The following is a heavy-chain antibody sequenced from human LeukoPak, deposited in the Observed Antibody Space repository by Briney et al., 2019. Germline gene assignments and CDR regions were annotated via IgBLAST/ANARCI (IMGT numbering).Heavy chain of an antibody. CDR3: EVSHSGNYYFDY. V-gene: IGHV3-23*01. J-gene: IGHJ4*02. Sequence: PGGSLRLSCAAYGFTFSSNDMSWDRQAQGKGLEWVSDISGSGGSKYYADYVKGRFTTSRDNSKNTLYLQMNSLRADDTAVYYCEVSHSGNYYFDYWGQGTLVTVSS. CDR1: GFTFSSND. CDR2: ISGSGGSK. D-gene: IGHD3-10*01.